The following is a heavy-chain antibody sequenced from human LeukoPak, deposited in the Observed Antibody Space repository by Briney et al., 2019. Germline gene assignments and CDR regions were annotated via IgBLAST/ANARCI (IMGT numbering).Heavy chain of an antibody. D-gene: IGHD3-22*01. CDR2: ISSSSRTI. CDR1: GFTFSSYN. CDR3: ARGGRGSAAVVAPRSFDI. J-gene: IGHJ3*02. Sequence: GGSLRLSCAASGFTFSSYNMNWVRQAPGKGLEWLSYISSSSRTIYYADSVKGRFTISRDNAKNSLYLQMNSLRAEDTAVYYCARGGRGSAAVVAPRSFDIWGQGTMVAASS. V-gene: IGHV3-48*01.